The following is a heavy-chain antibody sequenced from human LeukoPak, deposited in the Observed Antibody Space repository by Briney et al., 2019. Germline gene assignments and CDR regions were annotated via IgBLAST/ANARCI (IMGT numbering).Heavy chain of an antibody. CDR1: GGSISDYY. CDR2: ISYSGST. CDR3: ARSRGYSYGTTFLDY. V-gene: IGHV4-59*08. Sequence: SETLSLTCSVSGGSISDYYWSWLRQPPGKGLEWIGYISYSGSTNYNPSLKSRVTISVDTSKTQFSLKLSSVTAADTAVYYCARSRGYSYGTTFLDYWGQGTLVTVSS. J-gene: IGHJ4*02. D-gene: IGHD5-18*01.